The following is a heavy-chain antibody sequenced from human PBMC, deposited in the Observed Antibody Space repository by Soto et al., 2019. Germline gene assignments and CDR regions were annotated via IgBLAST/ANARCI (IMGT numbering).Heavy chain of an antibody. CDR3: ARHGRGDYYYYMDV. Sequence: QLQLQESGPGLVKPSETLSLTCTVSGGSISSSSYYWGWIRQPPGKGLEWIGSIYYSGSTYYNPSLKRRATISVDTSKNQFSLKLSSVTAADTAVYYCARHGRGDYYYYMDVWGKGTTVTVSS. CDR1: GGSISSSSYY. CDR2: IYYSGST. J-gene: IGHJ6*03. V-gene: IGHV4-39*01. D-gene: IGHD4-17*01.